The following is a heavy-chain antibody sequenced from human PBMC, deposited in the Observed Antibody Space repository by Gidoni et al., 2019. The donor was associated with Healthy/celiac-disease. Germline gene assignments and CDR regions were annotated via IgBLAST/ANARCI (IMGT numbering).Heavy chain of an antibody. CDR1: GFTFSDYY. CDR2: ISSSGSTI. V-gene: IGHV3-11*01. Sequence: QVQLVESGGGLVKPGWSLRLSRAASGFTFSDYYIRWIRQARGKGMEWVTYISSSGSTIYYADSVKGRFTISRDNAKNSLYLQRNSLRAEDTAVYYCAREGIGAFDIWGQGTMVTVSS. D-gene: IGHD3-10*01. J-gene: IGHJ3*02. CDR3: AREGIGAFDI.